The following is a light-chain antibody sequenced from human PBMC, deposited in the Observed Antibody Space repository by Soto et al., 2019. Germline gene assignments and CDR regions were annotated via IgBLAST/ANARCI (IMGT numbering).Light chain of an antibody. CDR1: QSFSSSY. Sequence: EIVLTQSPGTLSLSPGERATLSCRASQSFSSSYLAWYQQKPGQAPRLLIYGASSRATGIPDRFSGSGSGTDFPLPIRRLEPEDFAVYYCQQYGSSPFTFGPGTKVDIK. CDR3: QQYGSSPFT. J-gene: IGKJ3*01. V-gene: IGKV3-20*01. CDR2: GAS.